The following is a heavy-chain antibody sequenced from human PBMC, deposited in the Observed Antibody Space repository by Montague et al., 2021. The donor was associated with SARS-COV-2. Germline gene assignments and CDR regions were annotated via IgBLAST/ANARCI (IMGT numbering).Heavy chain of an antibody. J-gene: IGHJ5*02. CDR2: IYYSGST. CDR3: AREKADFWSGLNGWFDP. Sequence: SEILSLTCTVSGGSISSYYWSWIRQPPGKGLEWIGYIYYSGSTNYNPSLKSRVTISVDTSKNQFSLKLSSVTAADTAVYYCAREKADFWSGLNGWFDPWGQGTLVTVSS. CDR1: GGSISSYY. V-gene: IGHV4-59*01. D-gene: IGHD3-3*01.